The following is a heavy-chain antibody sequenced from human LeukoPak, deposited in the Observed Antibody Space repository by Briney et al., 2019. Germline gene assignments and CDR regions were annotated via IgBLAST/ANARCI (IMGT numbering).Heavy chain of an antibody. CDR1: GFTVSSNY. Sequence: PGGSLRFSCAASGFTVSSNYMSWVRQAPGKGLEWVSLIYSGGSTYYADSVKGRFTISRDNSKNTLYLQMNSLRAEDTAVYYCTRGTPTRDYYGSGSYRDYWGQGTLVTVSS. CDR3: TRGTPTRDYYGSGSYRDY. V-gene: IGHV3-53*01. J-gene: IGHJ4*02. CDR2: IYSGGST. D-gene: IGHD3-10*01.